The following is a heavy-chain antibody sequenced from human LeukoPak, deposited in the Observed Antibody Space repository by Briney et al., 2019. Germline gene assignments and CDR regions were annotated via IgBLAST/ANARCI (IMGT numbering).Heavy chain of an antibody. V-gene: IGHV3-11*01. Sequence: GGSLRLSCAASGFTFSDYYMSWIRQAPGKGLEWVSSISSSGSTIYYADSVKGRFTISRDNAKNSLYLQMNSLRAEDTAVYYCARVQYCTNGVCRAGYYYGMDVWGQGTTVTVSS. D-gene: IGHD2-8*01. J-gene: IGHJ6*02. CDR3: ARVQYCTNGVCRAGYYYGMDV. CDR2: ISSSGSTI. CDR1: GFTFSDYY.